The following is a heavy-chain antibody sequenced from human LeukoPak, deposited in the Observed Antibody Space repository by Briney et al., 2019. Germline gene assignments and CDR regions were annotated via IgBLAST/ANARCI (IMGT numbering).Heavy chain of an antibody. Sequence: GASVKVSCKASGYTFTGYYMNWVRQAPGQGLEWMGWINPNSGGTNYAQKFQGRVTMTRDTSISTAYMELSRLRSDDTAVYYCATTRYSSSWTGQNWGQGTLVTVSS. CDR3: ATTRYSSSWTGQN. CDR1: GYTFTGYY. D-gene: IGHD6-13*01. J-gene: IGHJ4*02. CDR2: INPNSGGT. V-gene: IGHV1-2*02.